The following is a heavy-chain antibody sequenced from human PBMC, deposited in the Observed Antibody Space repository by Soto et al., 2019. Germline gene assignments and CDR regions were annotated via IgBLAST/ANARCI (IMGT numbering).Heavy chain of an antibody. D-gene: IGHD3-16*01. J-gene: IGHJ4*02. V-gene: IGHV4-59*08. CDR2: VFYSGST. CDR1: GGSVSPYY. Sequence: SETLSLTCTVSGGSVSPYYWSWIRQPPGRGLEWIGYVFYSGSTNYNPSLKSRVTISVDTSKNQFSLLLKSVTAADTAVYYCARHGGDGYNDFFDYWGQGTLVTVSS. CDR3: ARHGGDGYNDFFDY.